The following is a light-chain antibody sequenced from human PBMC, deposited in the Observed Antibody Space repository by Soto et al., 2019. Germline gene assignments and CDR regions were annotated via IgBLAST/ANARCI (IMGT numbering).Light chain of an antibody. CDR1: ESVSRN. CDR3: QQYGSSGT. Sequence: EVVMTQSPATLSVSPGERATLSCRASESVSRNLAWYQQKPGQAPRLLISGASSRATGIPDRFSGSGSGTDFTLTISRVEPEDFAVYYCQQYGSSGTFGQGTKVDIK. J-gene: IGKJ1*01. CDR2: GAS. V-gene: IGKV3-20*01.